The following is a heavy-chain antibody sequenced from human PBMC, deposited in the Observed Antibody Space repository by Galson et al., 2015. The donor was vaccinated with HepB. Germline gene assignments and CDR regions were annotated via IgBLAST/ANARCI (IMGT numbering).Heavy chain of an antibody. CDR3: ARGRGILRGGGMDV. CDR2: ISFNGNDE. J-gene: IGHJ6*02. CDR1: GFPFSDYS. Sequence: SLRLSCAASGFPFSDYSVHWVRQAPGKGLEWVAVISFNGNDESYADSVRGRFTISRDNSKKTTYVQMNGLRIEDTAIYFCARGRGILRGGGMDVWGQGIPVTV. D-gene: IGHD3-10*01. V-gene: IGHV3-30*01.